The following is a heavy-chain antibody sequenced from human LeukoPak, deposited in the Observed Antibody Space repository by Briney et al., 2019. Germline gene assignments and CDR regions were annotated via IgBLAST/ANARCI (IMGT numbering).Heavy chain of an antibody. D-gene: IGHD6-19*01. J-gene: IGHJ4*02. Sequence: ASVKVSFKASGYTFTNNDINWVRQATGQGIEWMGWVSPDSGDTGYAPNFRGRVTMTTDTSINTAYMELTSLTSEDTAIYYCTRGRAAGDWGQGTLVTVSS. CDR3: TRGRAAGD. CDR1: GYTFTNND. CDR2: VSPDSGDT. V-gene: IGHV1-8*01.